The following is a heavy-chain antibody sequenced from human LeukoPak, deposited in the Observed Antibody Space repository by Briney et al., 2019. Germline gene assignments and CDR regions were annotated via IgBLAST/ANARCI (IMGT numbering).Heavy chain of an antibody. J-gene: IGHJ4*02. CDR1: GFTFSSYA. CDR3: AKDKKAGTLDY. CDR2: ITGSADST. D-gene: IGHD6-19*01. Sequence: GGSLRLSCAASGFTFSSYAMSWVRQAQGRGLEWVASITGSADSTSYADSVKGRFTISRDNSKNTLYLQMNSLRAEDTAVYYCAKDKKAGTLDYWGQGTLVTVSS. V-gene: IGHV3-23*01.